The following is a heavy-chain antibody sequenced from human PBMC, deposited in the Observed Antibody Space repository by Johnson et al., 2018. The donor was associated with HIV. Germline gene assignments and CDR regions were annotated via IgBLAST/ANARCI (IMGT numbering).Heavy chain of an antibody. D-gene: IGHD6-19*01. Sequence: AAGGVTFSSYGMHWVRQAPGKGLEGVAFIRYDGNNKYYADSVKGRFTISRDNSKNTLFLQMNSLRAEDTAVYYCAKGGSGTTRIRAQKGAFDIWGQGTMVTGSS. J-gene: IGHJ3*02. V-gene: IGHV3-30*02. CDR3: AKGGSGTTRIRAQKGAFDI. CDR1: GVTFSSYG. CDR2: IRYDGNNK.